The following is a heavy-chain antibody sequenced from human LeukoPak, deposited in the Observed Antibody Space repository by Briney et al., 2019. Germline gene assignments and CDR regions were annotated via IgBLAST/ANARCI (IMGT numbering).Heavy chain of an antibody. J-gene: IGHJ4*02. CDR3: ARAYYDSLTGYYYFDY. CDR1: GFTFSSYA. D-gene: IGHD3-9*01. Sequence: GGSLRLSCAASGFTFSSYAMHWVRQAPGKGLEWVAFIRYDGSNKYYADSVKGRFTISRDNSKNTLYLQMNSLRAEDTAVYYCARAYYDSLTGYYYFDYWGQGTLVTVSS. CDR2: IRYDGSNK. V-gene: IGHV3-30*02.